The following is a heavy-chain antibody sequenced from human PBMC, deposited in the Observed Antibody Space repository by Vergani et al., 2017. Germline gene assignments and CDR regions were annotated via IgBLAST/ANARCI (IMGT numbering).Heavy chain of an antibody. V-gene: IGHV1-8*03. CDR2: INPNSGNT. J-gene: IGHJ4*02. D-gene: IGHD1-14*01. CDR1: GYSFTTYD. CDR3: TRGLPRTLTTETYYFDD. Sequence: QVQLVQSGAEVQKPGASVKLSCKASGYSFTTYDINWVRQALGHGLEWVGWINPNSGNTGYARRFEGRVTITRDTAISTAYMELSGLYSDDTAVYYCTRGLPRTLTTETYYFDDWGQGTLVSVSP.